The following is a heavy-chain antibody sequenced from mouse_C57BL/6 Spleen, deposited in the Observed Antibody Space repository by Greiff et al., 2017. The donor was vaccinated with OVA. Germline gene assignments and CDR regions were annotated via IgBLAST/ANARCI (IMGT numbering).Heavy chain of an antibody. CDR3: TRDGYDKGVDY. D-gene: IGHD2-2*01. Sequence: QVQLKQSGAELVRPGASVTLSCKASGYTFTDYEMHWVKQTPVHGLEWIGAIDPETGGTAYNQKFKGKAILTADKSSSTAYMELRSLTSEDSAVYYCTRDGYDKGVDYWGQGTTLTVSS. CDR1: GYTFTDYE. V-gene: IGHV1-15*01. CDR2: IDPETGGT. J-gene: IGHJ2*01.